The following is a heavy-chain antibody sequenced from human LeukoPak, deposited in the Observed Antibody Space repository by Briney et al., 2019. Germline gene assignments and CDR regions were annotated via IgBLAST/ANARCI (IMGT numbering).Heavy chain of an antibody. CDR1: GFTVSSNY. CDR2: IYSGGST. CDR3: ASYRDEQWLFDY. J-gene: IGHJ4*02. Sequence: GGSLRLSCAASGFTVSSNYMSWVRQAPGKGLEWVSVIYSGGSTYYADSVKGRFTISRDNAKNSLYLQMNSLRAEDTAVYYCASYRDEQWLFDYWGQGTLVTVSS. V-gene: IGHV3-53*01. D-gene: IGHD6-19*01.